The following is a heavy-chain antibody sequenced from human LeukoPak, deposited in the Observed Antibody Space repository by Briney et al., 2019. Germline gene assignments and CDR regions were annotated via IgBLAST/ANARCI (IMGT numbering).Heavy chain of an antibody. D-gene: IGHD3-10*01. CDR1: GFTFSSYA. J-gene: IGHJ6*02. Sequence: PGGSLRLSCAASGFTFSSYAMSWVRQAPGKGLEWVSTVSGSGDYTYYADSVKGRFTISRDNAKNSLYLQMNSLRAEDTAVYYCARDVSYYYGSGSQYYYGMDVWGQGTTVTVSS. CDR3: ARDVSYYYGSGSQYYYGMDV. V-gene: IGHV3-21*01. CDR2: VSGSGDYT.